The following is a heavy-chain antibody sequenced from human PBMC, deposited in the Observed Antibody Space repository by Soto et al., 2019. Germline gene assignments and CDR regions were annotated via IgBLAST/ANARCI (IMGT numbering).Heavy chain of an antibody. D-gene: IGHD1-26*01. CDR1: GFTFSTLA. CDR3: ESVRVGY. J-gene: IGHJ4*02. V-gene: IGHV3-23*01. Sequence: EVQLLESGGGSVQPGGSLRPSCAASGFTFSTLAMTWVRQAPGKGMEWVSSVLASGTGTYYADSVKGRFTISRDNAKNTVYLQMNSLSAGDTALYYCESVRVGYWGQGTLVTGSS. CDR2: VLASGTGT.